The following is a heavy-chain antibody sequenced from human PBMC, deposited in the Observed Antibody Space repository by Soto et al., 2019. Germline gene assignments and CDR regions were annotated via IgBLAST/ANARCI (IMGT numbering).Heavy chain of an antibody. CDR1: GGTFSSYT. Sequence: GASVKVSCKASGGTFSSYTISWVRQAPGQGLGWMGRIIPILGIANYAQKFQGRVTITEDKSTSTAYMELSSLRSEDTAVYYCATVSLWNRGMDVWGQGTTVTVSS. V-gene: IGHV1-69*02. D-gene: IGHD3-3*01. CDR3: ATVSLWNRGMDV. J-gene: IGHJ6*02. CDR2: IIPILGIA.